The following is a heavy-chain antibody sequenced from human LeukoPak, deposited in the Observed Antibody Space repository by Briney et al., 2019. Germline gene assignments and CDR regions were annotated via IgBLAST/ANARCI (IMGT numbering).Heavy chain of an antibody. CDR3: ARDRSGYSDAFDI. CDR1: GFTFSSYG. J-gene: IGHJ3*02. Sequence: GGSLRLSCAASGFTFSSYGMHWVRQAPGMGLEWVAVIWYDGSNKYYADSVKGRFTISRDNSKNTLYLQMNSLRAEDTAVYYCARDRSGYSDAFDIWGQGAMVTVSS. D-gene: IGHD6-13*01. V-gene: IGHV3-33*01. CDR2: IWYDGSNK.